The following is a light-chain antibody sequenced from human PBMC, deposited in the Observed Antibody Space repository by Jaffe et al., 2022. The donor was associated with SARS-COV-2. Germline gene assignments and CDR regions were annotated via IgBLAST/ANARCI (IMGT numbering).Light chain of an antibody. CDR1: SSNIGSNY. CDR3: AAWDDSLSADVV. J-gene: IGLJ2*01. Sequence: QSVLTQPPSASGTPGQRVTISCSGSSSNIGSNYVYWYQQLPGTAPKLLIYRNNQRPSGVADRFSGSKSGTSASLAISRLRSEDEADYYCAAWDDSLSADVVFGGGTKLTVL. V-gene: IGLV1-47*01. CDR2: RNN.